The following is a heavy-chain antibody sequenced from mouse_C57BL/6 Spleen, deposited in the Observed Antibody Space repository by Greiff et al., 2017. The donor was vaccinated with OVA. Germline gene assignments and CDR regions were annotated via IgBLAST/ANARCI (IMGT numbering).Heavy chain of an antibody. J-gene: IGHJ3*01. CDR1: GFTFSDYG. V-gene: IGHV5-17*01. D-gene: IGHD2-2*01. CDR3: AREEGYGFAY. Sequence: EVKLVESGGGLVKPGGSLKLSCAASGFTFSDYGMHWVRQAPEKGLEWVAYISSGSSTIYYADTVKGRFTISRDNAKNTLFLQMTSLRSEDTAMYYCAREEGYGFAYWGQGTLVTVSA. CDR2: ISSGSSTI.